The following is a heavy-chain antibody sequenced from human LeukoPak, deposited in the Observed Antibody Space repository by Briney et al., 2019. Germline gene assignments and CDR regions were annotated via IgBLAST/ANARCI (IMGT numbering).Heavy chain of an antibody. CDR1: GCTFSSYA. CDR3: ASQYCSSTSCYFIDYFDY. Sequence: ASVKVSCKASGCTFSSYAMSWVRQAPGQGLEWMGGIIPICGTTNYAQKFQGRVTITADKSTNTPYMELSSLRSEDTAVYYCASQYCSSTSCYFIDYFDYWGQGTLVTVSS. V-gene: IGHV1-69*06. J-gene: IGHJ4*02. D-gene: IGHD2-2*01. CDR2: IIPICGTT.